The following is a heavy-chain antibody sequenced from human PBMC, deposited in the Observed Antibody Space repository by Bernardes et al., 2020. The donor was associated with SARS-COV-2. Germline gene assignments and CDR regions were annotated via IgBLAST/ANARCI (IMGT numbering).Heavy chain of an antibody. CDR2: ISSSSSYI. CDR3: ARVVTPQYYFDY. Sequence: GSLRLSCAASGFTFSSYSMNWVRQAPGKGLEWVSSISSSSSYIYYADSVKGRFTISRDNAKNSLYLQMNSLRAEDTAVYYCARVVTPQYYFDYWGQGTLVTVSS. D-gene: IGHD2-15*01. J-gene: IGHJ4*02. V-gene: IGHV3-21*01. CDR1: GFTFSSYS.